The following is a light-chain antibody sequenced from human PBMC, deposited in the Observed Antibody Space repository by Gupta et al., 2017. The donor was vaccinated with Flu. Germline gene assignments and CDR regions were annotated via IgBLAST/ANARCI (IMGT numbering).Light chain of an antibody. CDR1: QSISSY. CDR3: QQRGFWPPLT. Sequence: EVVLTQSPATLSLSRGERATLPCMDSQSISSYLAWYQQKPGQAPRLVIYDASKRAAGIPVRFSGSGSGTDFTLTISSLEPEDFAVYYCQQRGFWPPLTFGGGTKVEIK. J-gene: IGKJ4*01. V-gene: IGKV3-11*01. CDR2: DAS.